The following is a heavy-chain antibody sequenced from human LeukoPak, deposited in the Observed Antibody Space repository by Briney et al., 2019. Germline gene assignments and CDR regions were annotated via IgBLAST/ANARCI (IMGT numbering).Heavy chain of an antibody. CDR3: AGDRIAAAGKNGYFDL. D-gene: IGHD6-13*01. CDR1: GGSISSYY. J-gene: IGHJ2*01. V-gene: IGHV4-59*01. CDR2: IYYSGST. Sequence: SETLSLTCTVSGGSISSYYWSWIRQPPGKGLEWIGYIYYSGSTNYYPSLKSRVTISVDTSKNQFSLKLSSVTAADTAVYYCAGDRIAAAGKNGYFDLWGRATLVTVSS.